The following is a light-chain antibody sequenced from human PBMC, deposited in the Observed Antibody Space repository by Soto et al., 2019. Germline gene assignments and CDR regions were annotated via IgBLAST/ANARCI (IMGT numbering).Light chain of an antibody. CDR3: QQHQKRPLYT. CDR1: RSVASN. J-gene: IGKJ2*01. CDR2: GAS. V-gene: IGKV3-15*01. Sequence: EVVMTQSPATLSVSPGERATLSCRASRSVASNLAWYQHKPGQGPRLLLYGASTRASGIPARFSGSGSGTEYTIPISSLQPEDYAAYYCQQHQKRPLYTFGQGTKLEIK.